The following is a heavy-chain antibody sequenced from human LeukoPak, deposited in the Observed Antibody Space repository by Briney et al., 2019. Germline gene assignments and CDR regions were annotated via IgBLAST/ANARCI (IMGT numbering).Heavy chain of an antibody. V-gene: IGHV1-8*01. Sequence: ASVKVSCRASGYTFTSYDINWVRQATGQGLEWMGWMSPNSGDTGYAQKFQGRVTMTRDTSISTAYMELSSLRSEDTAVYYCARGAGTNYYYGMDVWGQGTTVTVSS. D-gene: IGHD6-19*01. CDR1: GYTFTSYD. CDR3: ARGAGTNYYYGMDV. CDR2: MSPNSGDT. J-gene: IGHJ6*02.